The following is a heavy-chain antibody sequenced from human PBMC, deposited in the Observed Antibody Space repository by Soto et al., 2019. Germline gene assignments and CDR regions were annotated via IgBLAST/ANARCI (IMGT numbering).Heavy chain of an antibody. CDR1: GFTFSNYW. CDR3: ARDSYAHHV. Sequence: GVSLRLSCAAPGFTFSNYWMHWVRQAPGKGLVWVSRINIDGSGTNYADSVKGRFTISRDNAKNTVFLEMKNLRAEDTAVYYCARDSYAHHVWGKGTTVTVSS. J-gene: IGHJ6*04. D-gene: IGHD4-17*01. V-gene: IGHV3-74*01. CDR2: INIDGSGT.